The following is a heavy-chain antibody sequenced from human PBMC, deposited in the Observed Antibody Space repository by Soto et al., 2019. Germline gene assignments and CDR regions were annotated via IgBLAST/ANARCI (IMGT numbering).Heavy chain of an antibody. CDR3: AKDRHYPRDYFHY. Sequence: GGSLRLFCAASGFTFSSSAISWVRQAPGKGLEWVSAVSANGQGIYYADSVRGRFTISRDNSKNTVFLHMDSRSAEDTAVYYCAKDRHYPRDYFHYWGQGTLVTVSS. V-gene: IGHV3-23*01. D-gene: IGHD3-10*01. J-gene: IGHJ4*02. CDR2: VSANGQGI. CDR1: GFTFSSSA.